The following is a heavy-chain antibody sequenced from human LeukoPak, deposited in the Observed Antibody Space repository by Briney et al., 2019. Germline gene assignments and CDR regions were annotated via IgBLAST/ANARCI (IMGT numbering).Heavy chain of an antibody. CDR2: IHHSGST. CDR1: GASVSSSNW. Sequence: PSETLSLTCAVSGASVSSSNWWIWVRQPPKKGLEWIGEIHHSGSTNYNPSLKSRVTMSEDTSKNQISLRLSSVTAADTAVYYCARGLYGSDSYWGQGNLVTVSS. V-gene: IGHV4-4*02. CDR3: ARGLYGSDSY. D-gene: IGHD6-19*01. J-gene: IGHJ4*02.